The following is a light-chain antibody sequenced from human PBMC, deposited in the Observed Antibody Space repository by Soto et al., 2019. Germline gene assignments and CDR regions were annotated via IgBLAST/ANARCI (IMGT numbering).Light chain of an antibody. Sequence: SALTQPASVSGSPGQSITISCTGTSSDVAGYNYVSWYQQHPGKAPKLMIYDVSNRPSGVSNRFSGSKSGNTASLTISGLQAEDEADYYCSSYTSGSTVFGGGTKLTVL. CDR3: SSYTSGSTV. J-gene: IGLJ2*01. CDR1: SSDVAGYNY. V-gene: IGLV2-14*01. CDR2: DVS.